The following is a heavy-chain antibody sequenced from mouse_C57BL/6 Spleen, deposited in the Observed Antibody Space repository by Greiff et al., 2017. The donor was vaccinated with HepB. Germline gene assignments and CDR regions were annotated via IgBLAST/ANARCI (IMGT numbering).Heavy chain of an antibody. CDR2: IRSKSNNYAT. Sequence: DVQLVESGGGLVQPKGSLKLSCAASGFSFNTYAMNWVRQAPGKGLEWVARIRSKSNNYATYYADSVKDRFTISRDDSESMLYLQMNNLKTEDTAMYYCVSLIYYGNSAWFAYWGQGTLVTVSA. V-gene: IGHV10-1*01. CDR1: GFSFNTYA. J-gene: IGHJ3*01. D-gene: IGHD2-1*01. CDR3: VSLIYYGNSAWFAY.